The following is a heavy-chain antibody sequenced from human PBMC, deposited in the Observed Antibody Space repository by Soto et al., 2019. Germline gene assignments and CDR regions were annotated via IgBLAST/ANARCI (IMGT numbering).Heavy chain of an antibody. Sequence: SDTLSLTCTVSGGSISSYYWSWIRQPPGKGLEWIGYIYYSGSTNYNPSLKSRATISVDTSKNQFSLKLSSVTAADTAVYYCARVLITYYYDSSGSILGAFDIWGQGTMVTVSS. V-gene: IGHV4-59*01. CDR1: GGSISSYY. D-gene: IGHD3-22*01. CDR2: IYYSGST. CDR3: ARVLITYYYDSSGSILGAFDI. J-gene: IGHJ3*02.